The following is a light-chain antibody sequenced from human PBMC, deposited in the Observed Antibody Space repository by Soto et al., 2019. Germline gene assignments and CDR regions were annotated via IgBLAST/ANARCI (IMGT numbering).Light chain of an antibody. CDR3: SSYTTSATLV. J-gene: IGLJ3*02. CDR2: EVT. Sequence: QSALTQPASVSGSPGQSITISCTGTNTDIGVYDYVSWYQQHPGKAPKVIIYEVTNRPSGVSNRFSGSKSGDTVSLTISGLQSEDEADYYCSSYTTSATLVFGGGTKLTVL. V-gene: IGLV2-14*01. CDR1: NTDIGVYDY.